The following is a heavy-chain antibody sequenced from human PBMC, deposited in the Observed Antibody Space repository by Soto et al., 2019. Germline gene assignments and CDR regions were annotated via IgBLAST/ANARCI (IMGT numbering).Heavy chain of an antibody. J-gene: IGHJ4*02. CDR3: VRSYSSSVFGLAY. CDR1: GFTFFDHQ. CDR2: TRNRGSSYTT. Sequence: PPGGSLRLSCAASGFTFFDHQMEWVRQAPGKGLEWVGLTRNRGSSYTTEYAASVQGRFTISRDNSKNSMYLQMDRLNIEDTAVYYCVRSYSSSVFGLAYWGQGTLVTVSS. D-gene: IGHD6-13*01. V-gene: IGHV3-72*01.